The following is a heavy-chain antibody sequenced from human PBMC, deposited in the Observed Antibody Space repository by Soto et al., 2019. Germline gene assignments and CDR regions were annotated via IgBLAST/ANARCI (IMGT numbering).Heavy chain of an antibody. CDR2: IIPIIGVT. V-gene: IGHV1-69*17. D-gene: IGHD3-16*01. CDR3: ARESLGAKGADH. Sequence: QVQLVQSGAEVQRPGSSVKVSCESSGDTFNSYVISWVRQAPGQGLEWMGGIIPIIGVTHYAQKFQGRVTISALSSTGTAYMELTNLGFEDTALYYCARESLGAKGADHWGQGTLVTVSS. J-gene: IGHJ4*02. CDR1: GDTFNSYV.